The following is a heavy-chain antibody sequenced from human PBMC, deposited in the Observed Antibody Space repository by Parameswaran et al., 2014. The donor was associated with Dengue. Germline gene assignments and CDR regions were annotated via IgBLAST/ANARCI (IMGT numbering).Heavy chain of an antibody. CDR2: IYYSGST. CDR3: ARYYYGSGSYYNPHYYYYGMDV. V-gene: IGHV4-39*01. J-gene: IGHJ6*02. CDR1: GGSISSSSYY. D-gene: IGHD3-10*01. Sequence: ASETLSLTCTVSGGSISSSSYYWGWIRQPPGKGLEWIGSIYYSGSTYYNPSLKSRVTISVDTSKNQFSLKLSSVTAADTAVYYCARYYYGSGSYYNPHYYYYGMDVWGQGTTVTVSS.